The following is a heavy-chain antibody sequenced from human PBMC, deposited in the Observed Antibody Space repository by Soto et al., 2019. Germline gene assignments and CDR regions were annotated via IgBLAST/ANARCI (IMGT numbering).Heavy chain of an antibody. CDR1: GFTFSSYG. V-gene: IGHV3-33*01. Sequence: QAGGSLRLSCAASGFTFSSYGMHWVRQAPGKGLEWVAVIWYDGSNKYYADSVKGRFTISRDNSKNTLYLQMNSLRAEDTAVYYCATLHYYDSSGYPMAYYYGMDVWGQGTTVTVSS. CDR3: ATLHYYDSSGYPMAYYYGMDV. D-gene: IGHD3-22*01. CDR2: IWYDGSNK. J-gene: IGHJ6*02.